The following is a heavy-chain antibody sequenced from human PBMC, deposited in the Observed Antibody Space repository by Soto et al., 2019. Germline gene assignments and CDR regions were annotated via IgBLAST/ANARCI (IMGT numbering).Heavy chain of an antibody. Sequence: SQTLSLTCAISGHSVSSNSVGWNWIRQSPSRGLEWLGRTYYRSKWYKEYAVSVKSRVTINPDTSKNQFSPQLKFVTPEDTAVYYCARVGRYYFDYWGQGSLVTVAS. V-gene: IGHV6-1*01. J-gene: IGHJ4*02. CDR3: ARVGRYYFDY. CDR1: GHSVSSNSVG. D-gene: IGHD1-26*01. CDR2: TYYRSKWYK.